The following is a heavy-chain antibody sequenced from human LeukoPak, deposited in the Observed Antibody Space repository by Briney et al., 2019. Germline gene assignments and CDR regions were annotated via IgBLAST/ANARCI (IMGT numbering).Heavy chain of an antibody. CDR2: TRVVGGNT. CDR3: ARSRGAGSGFDP. D-gene: IGHD3-10*01. J-gene: IGHJ5*02. V-gene: IGHV3-48*02. CDR1: GFTFNSYA. Sequence: PGGSPRLSCADPGFTFNSYAMNGVRHAPGKGLEWGLKTRVVGGNTEYADSVKGRFTIAREKARNTLYLQISTLKDQDTATYISARSRGAGSGFDPWGKGTLVTVSS.